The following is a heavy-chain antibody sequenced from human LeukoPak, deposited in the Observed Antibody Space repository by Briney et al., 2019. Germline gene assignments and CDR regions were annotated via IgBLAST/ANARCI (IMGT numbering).Heavy chain of an antibody. CDR1: GYTLSSYA. CDR2: INTNTGNP. Sequence: ASVKVSCKASGYTLSSYAMNWVRQAPGQGLEWMGWINTNTGNPTYAQGFTGRFVFSLDTSVSTAYLQISSLKAEDTAVYYCARGSSIWYLDWFDPWGQGTLVTVSS. J-gene: IGHJ5*02. CDR3: ARGSSIWYLDWFDP. D-gene: IGHD6-6*01. V-gene: IGHV7-4-1*02.